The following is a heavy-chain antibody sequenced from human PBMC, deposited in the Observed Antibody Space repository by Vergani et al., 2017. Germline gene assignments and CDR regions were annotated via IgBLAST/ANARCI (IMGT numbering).Heavy chain of an antibody. Sequence: QLQLQESGPGLVKPSETLSLTCTVSGGSISSSSYYWGWIRQPPGKGLEWIGSIYYSGSTYYNPSLKSRVTISVDTSKNQFSLKLSSVTAADTAVYYCASYRSGYCSGGSCYSIGYFDYWGQGTLVTVSS. CDR2: IYYSGST. CDR1: GGSISSSSYY. D-gene: IGHD2-15*01. J-gene: IGHJ4*02. CDR3: ASYRSGYCSGGSCYSIGYFDY. V-gene: IGHV4-39*07.